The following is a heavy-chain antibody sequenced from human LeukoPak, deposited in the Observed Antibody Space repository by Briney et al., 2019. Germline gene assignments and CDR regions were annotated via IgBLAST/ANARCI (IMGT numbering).Heavy chain of an antibody. CDR3: AREESSSWYYFDY. V-gene: IGHV3-21*01. CDR2: ISSSSSFI. J-gene: IGHJ4*02. CDR1: AFTFRSYS. D-gene: IGHD6-13*01. Sequence: GGCVSLFCAPSAFTFRSYSMKWVRQARGEGLEWVSSISSSSSFIYYADSVKGRFTISRDNAKNSLYLQMNSLRAEDTAVYYCAREESSSWYYFDYWGKGTLVTVSS.